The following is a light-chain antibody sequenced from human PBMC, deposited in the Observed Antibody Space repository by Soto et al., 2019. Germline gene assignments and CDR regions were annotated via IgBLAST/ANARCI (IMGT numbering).Light chain of an antibody. CDR1: SSNIGAGYN. CDR3: QSYDYSLRGVV. V-gene: IGLV1-40*01. Sequence: QSVVVQPPSMSGAPGQRVTFSCTGSSSNIGAGYNVHWYQHLPGSAPKLLIYDTNTRPSGVPDRFSGSRSGTSASLAITGLQAEDEADYYCQSYDYSLRGVVFGGGTKLTVL. J-gene: IGLJ2*01. CDR2: DTN.